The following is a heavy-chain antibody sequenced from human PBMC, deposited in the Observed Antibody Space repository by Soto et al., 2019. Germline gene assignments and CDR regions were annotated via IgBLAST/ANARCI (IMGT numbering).Heavy chain of an antibody. CDR1: AGSLSRYY. J-gene: IGHJ4*02. V-gene: IGHV4-59*01. CDR3: VGSLMSRAMESFDY. D-gene: IGHD5-18*01. CDR2: ISYTVDA. Sequence: SETLSLTCSVSAGSLSRYYWGWVRQSPGEGLQWIAHISYTVDASYNPSLKSRVTTSLDTSKNQIALRLMSVTAADTAVYYCVGSLMSRAMESFDYWGQGTLVTVSS.